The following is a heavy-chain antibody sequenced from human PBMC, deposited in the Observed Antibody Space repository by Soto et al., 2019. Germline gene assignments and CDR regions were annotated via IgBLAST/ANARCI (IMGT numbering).Heavy chain of an antibody. CDR2: INHSGST. Sequence: SDTLSLTCAVYGRSLTGNYWSWIRNPPGKGLEWIGEINHSGSTNYNPSLKSRVTISVDTSKNQFSLKLSSVTAADTAVYYCARGEYQLPYYYYYYMDVWGKGTTVT. CDR1: GRSLTGNY. D-gene: IGHD2-2*01. CDR3: ARGEYQLPYYYYYYMDV. V-gene: IGHV4-34*01. J-gene: IGHJ6*03.